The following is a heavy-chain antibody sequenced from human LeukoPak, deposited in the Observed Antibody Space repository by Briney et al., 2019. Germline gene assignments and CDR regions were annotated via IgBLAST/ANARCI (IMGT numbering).Heavy chain of an antibody. J-gene: IGHJ4*02. D-gene: IGHD1-26*01. CDR3: ARDLGATSGYFDY. Sequence: VASVKVSCKASGYTFTGYYIYWVRQAPGQGLEWMGWINPNSGGTNNAQKFQGRVTMTRDTSISTAYMDLSRLRSDDTAVYYCARDLGATSGYFDYWGQGILVTVSS. V-gene: IGHV1-2*02. CDR2: INPNSGGT. CDR1: GYTFTGYY.